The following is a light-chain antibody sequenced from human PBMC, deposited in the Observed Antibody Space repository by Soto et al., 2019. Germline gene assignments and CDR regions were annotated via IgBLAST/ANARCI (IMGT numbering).Light chain of an antibody. CDR2: AAS. J-gene: IGKJ1*01. Sequence: DIQMTQSPSSLSASVGDRVTITCRASQGISTYLNWYQQKPGTAPRLLIYAASSLQSGVPSRFSGSGSGTDFTLTISSLQPEDFATYYCQQSYSTPRTFGQGTKVEIK. CDR3: QQSYSTPRT. CDR1: QGISTY. V-gene: IGKV1-39*01.